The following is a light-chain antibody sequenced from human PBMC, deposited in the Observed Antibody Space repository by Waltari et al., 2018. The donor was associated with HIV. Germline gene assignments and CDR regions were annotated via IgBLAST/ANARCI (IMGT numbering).Light chain of an antibody. J-gene: IGKJ4*01. V-gene: IGKV4-1*01. CDR1: QSVLYNSNNKNF. CDR3: QQYYSTPLT. CDR2: WAS. Sequence: DIVMTQSPDSLAVSLGERATINCKSSQSVLYNSNNKNFLAWYQQKPRQPPKLLIYWASTRESGVPDRFSGSGSATDFTLTISSLQAEDVAVYYCQQYYSTPLTFGGGTQVEIK.